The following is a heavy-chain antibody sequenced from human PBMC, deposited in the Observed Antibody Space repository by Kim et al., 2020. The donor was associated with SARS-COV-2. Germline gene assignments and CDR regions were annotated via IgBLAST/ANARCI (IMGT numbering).Heavy chain of an antibody. CDR1: GFTFSSYG. Sequence: GGSLRLSCAASGFTFSSYGMHWVRQAPGKGLEWVAVISYDGSNKYYADSVKGRFTISRDNSKNTLYLQMNSLRAEDTAVYYCAREGYSGYDRAFDIWGQGTMVTVSS. V-gene: IGHV3-33*05. CDR3: AREGYSGYDRAFDI. CDR2: ISYDGSNK. J-gene: IGHJ3*02. D-gene: IGHD5-12*01.